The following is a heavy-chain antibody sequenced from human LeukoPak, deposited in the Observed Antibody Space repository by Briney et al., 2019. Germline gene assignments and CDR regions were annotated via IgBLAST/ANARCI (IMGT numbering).Heavy chain of an antibody. V-gene: IGHV3-30*18. J-gene: IGHJ4*02. Sequence: GGSLRLSCAASGFTFSSYGMHWVRQAPGKGLEWVAVISYDGSNKYYADSVKGRFTISRDNSKNTLYLQMNSLRAEDTAVYYCAKSRAADTTLLFDYWGQGTLVTVSS. CDR2: ISYDGSNK. D-gene: IGHD6-13*01. CDR1: GFTFSSYG. CDR3: AKSRAADTTLLFDY.